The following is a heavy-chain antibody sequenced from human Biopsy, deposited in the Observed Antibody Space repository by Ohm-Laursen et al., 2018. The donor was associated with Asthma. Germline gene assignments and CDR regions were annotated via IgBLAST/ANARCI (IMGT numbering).Heavy chain of an antibody. D-gene: IGHD5-12*01. CDR2: ISYDGNHK. V-gene: IGHV3-30*18. CDR3: AKRRGYSGHDNDY. CDR1: GFMFSSFG. Sequence: SLRLSCAASGFMFSSFGMHWVRQAPGKGLEWVAVISYDGNHKFYEDSVKGRFTISRDNSKNTLYLQMNSLRTEDTAVYYCAKRRGYSGHDNDYWGQGTLVIVSS. J-gene: IGHJ4*02.